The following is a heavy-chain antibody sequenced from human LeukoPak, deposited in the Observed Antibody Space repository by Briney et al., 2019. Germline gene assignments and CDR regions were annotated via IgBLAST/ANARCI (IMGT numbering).Heavy chain of an antibody. D-gene: IGHD6-13*01. Sequence: PGRSLRLSCAASGFTFSSYAMHWVRQAPGKGLEWVAVISYDGSNKYYADSVKGRFTISRDNSNNTLYLQMNRLRAEDTAVYYCARAAAGLDYWGQGTLVTVSS. V-gene: IGHV3-30*04. CDR1: GFTFSSYA. J-gene: IGHJ4*02. CDR2: ISYDGSNK. CDR3: ARAAAGLDY.